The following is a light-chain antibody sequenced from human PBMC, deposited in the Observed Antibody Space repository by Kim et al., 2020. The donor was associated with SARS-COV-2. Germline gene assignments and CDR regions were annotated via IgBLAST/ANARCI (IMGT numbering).Light chain of an antibody. CDR1: QVIHTY. Sequence: SAAVGSNATLPCRASQVIHTYLAWFQQKPGQAPKSLIYAASNLHSGVPSRFSGSGSGTDFTLTISGLQPEDFAIYYCQQYNRYPYTFGQGTKLEIK. CDR2: AAS. CDR3: QQYNRYPYT. J-gene: IGKJ2*01. V-gene: IGKV1-16*01.